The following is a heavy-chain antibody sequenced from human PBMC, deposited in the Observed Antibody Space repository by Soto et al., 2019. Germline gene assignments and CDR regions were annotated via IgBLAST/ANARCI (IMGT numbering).Heavy chain of an antibody. V-gene: IGHV1-18*01. CDR3: ARDEASGYSGYDYEGLDY. D-gene: IGHD5-12*01. CDR1: GYTFTSYG. Sequence: QVQLVQSGAEVKKPGASVKVSCKASGYTFTSYGISWVRQAPGQGLEWMGWISAYNGNTNYAQKLQGRVTMTTDTSTSTAYMELRSLRSDDTALYYCARDEASGYSGYDYEGLDYWGQGTLVTVSS. J-gene: IGHJ4*02. CDR2: ISAYNGNT.